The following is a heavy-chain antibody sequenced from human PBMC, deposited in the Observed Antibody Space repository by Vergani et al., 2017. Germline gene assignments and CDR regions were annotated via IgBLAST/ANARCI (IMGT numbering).Heavy chain of an antibody. CDR3: ARGLLSSGYLFDY. CDR1: GYTFTGYY. V-gene: IGHV1-2*02. CDR2: INPTSGGT. J-gene: IGHJ4*02. D-gene: IGHD3-22*01. Sequence: QVQLVQSGAEVKKPGASVKVSCKASGYTFTGYYMHWVRQAPGQGLEWMGWINPTSGGTNYAQKFQGRVTMTRDTSSSTAYMELSRLRSDDTAVYYCARGLLSSGYLFDYWGQGTLVTVSS.